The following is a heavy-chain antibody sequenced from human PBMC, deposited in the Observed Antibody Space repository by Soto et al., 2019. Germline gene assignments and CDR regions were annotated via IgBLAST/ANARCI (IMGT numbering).Heavy chain of an antibody. CDR1: GGSISSGVYY. Sequence: SETLSLTCTVSGGSISSGVYYWCWMRQHPGKGLEWIGYIYYSGSTYYNPSLKSRVTISVDTSKNQFSLKLSSVTAADTAVYYCARDTGAKEYYYYGMDVWGQGTTVTVSS. D-gene: IGHD3-10*01. V-gene: IGHV4-31*03. CDR2: IYYSGST. CDR3: ARDTGAKEYYYYGMDV. J-gene: IGHJ6*02.